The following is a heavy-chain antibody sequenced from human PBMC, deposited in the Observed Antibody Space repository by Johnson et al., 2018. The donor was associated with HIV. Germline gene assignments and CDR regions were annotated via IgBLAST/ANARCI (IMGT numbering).Heavy chain of an antibody. D-gene: IGHD1-1*01. J-gene: IGHJ3*01. V-gene: IGHV3-11*04. CDR2: ISSSGGTI. Sequence: QVQLVESGGGLVKPRGSLRLSCAASGFTFNDHYMSWIRQAPGKGLEWVSYISSSGGTISNADSVKGRFTISRNNAKNSLYLQMNSLRAEDTAVYFGATVWRNEGRHAFDVWGQGTMVTVSS. CDR3: ATVWRNEGRHAFDV. CDR1: GFTFNDHY.